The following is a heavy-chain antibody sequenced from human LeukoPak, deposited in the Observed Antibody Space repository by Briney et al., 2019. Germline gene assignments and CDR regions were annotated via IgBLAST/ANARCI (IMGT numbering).Heavy chain of an antibody. CDR3: ARGPGY. J-gene: IGHJ4*02. CDR1: GGSISSSSYY. V-gene: IGHV4-39*01. Sequence: PSETLSLTCAVSGGSISSSSYYWGWIRQPPGKGLEWIGSIYYSGSTYYNPSLKSRVTISVDTSKNQFSLKLSSVTAADAAVYYCARGPGYWGQGTLVTVSS. CDR2: IYYSGST.